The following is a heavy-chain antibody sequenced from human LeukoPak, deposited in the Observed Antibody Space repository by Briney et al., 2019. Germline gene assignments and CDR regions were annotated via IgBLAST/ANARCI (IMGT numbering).Heavy chain of an antibody. CDR2: ISSSGSTI. D-gene: IGHD6-19*01. J-gene: IGHJ6*02. Sequence: GGSLRLSCAASGFTFSDYYMSCIRQAPGKGLEWVSYISSSGSTIYYADSVKGRFTISRDNAKNSLYLQMNSLRAEDTAVYYCARARVAVAGSHYYYGMDVWGQGTTVTVSS. CDR1: GFTFSDYY. CDR3: ARARVAVAGSHYYYGMDV. V-gene: IGHV3-11*01.